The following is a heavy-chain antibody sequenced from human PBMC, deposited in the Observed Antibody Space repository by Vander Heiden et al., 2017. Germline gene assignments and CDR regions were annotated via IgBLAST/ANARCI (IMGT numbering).Heavy chain of an antibody. V-gene: IGHV3-9*01. CDR3: AKGTGTHWSYDY. D-gene: IGHD2-8*02. CDR1: GFTLDDYA. J-gene: IGHJ4*02. Sequence: EVQLVESGGGLVQPGRSLRLSCAASGFTLDDYAMQWVRQAPGKGLGWVSGISWNSGSIGYADSVKGRFTISRDNAKNSLYLQMNSLRAEDTALYYCAKGTGTHWSYDYWGQGTLVTVSS. CDR2: ISWNSGSI.